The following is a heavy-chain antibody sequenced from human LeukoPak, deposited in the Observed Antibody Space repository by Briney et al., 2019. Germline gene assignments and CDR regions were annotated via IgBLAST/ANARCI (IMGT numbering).Heavy chain of an antibody. D-gene: IGHD3-10*01. CDR2: ISGSCGST. V-gene: IGHV3-23*01. J-gene: IGHJ4*02. CDR3: AKGGMVQGVKRFQFDY. Sequence: PGGSLRLSCAASGFTFSSYAMSWVRQAPGKGLEGGSAISGSCGSTYYADSVKGRFTISRDNSKNTLYLQMNSLRAEDTAVYYCAKGGMVQGVKRFQFDYWGQGTLVTVSS. CDR1: GFTFSSYA.